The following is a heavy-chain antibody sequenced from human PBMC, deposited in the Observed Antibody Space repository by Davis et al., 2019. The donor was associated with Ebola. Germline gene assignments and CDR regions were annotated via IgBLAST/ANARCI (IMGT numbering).Heavy chain of an antibody. J-gene: IGHJ4*02. CDR1: GYTFASYD. CDR3: ARSQGDSSSWHDY. Sequence: ASVKVSCKASGYTFASYDINWVRQATGQGLEWMGWMNPNSGNTGYAQKFQGRVTMTRDTSISTAYMELSSLRPDDTAVYYCARSQGDSSSWHDYWGQGTLVTVSS. D-gene: IGHD3-22*01. V-gene: IGHV1-8*01. CDR2: MNPNSGNT.